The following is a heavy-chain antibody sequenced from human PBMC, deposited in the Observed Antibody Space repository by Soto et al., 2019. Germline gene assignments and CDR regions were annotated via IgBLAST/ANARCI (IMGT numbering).Heavy chain of an antibody. D-gene: IGHD3-10*01. CDR1: GGSISSGGYS. CDR2: IYHSGST. V-gene: IGHV4-30-2*02. J-gene: IGHJ3*02. CDR3: ARGLPSDI. Sequence: SETLSLTCAVSGGSISSGGYSWSWIRQPPGKGLEWIGYIYHSGSTYYNPSLKSRVTISVDTSKNQFSLKLSSVTAADTAVYYCARGLPSDIWGQGTMVTVSS.